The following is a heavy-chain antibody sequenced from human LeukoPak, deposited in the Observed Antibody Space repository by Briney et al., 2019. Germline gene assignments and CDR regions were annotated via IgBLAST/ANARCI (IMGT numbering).Heavy chain of an antibody. CDR1: GGSISSNHYY. J-gene: IGHJ4*02. D-gene: IGHD1-26*01. CDR3: ARGGWELRN. Sequence: PSETLSLTCTVSGGSISSNHYYWAWIRQPPGKGLEWIVSIYYSGITDYNPSLKSRLAISVDASKSQFSLKLTSVTAADTAVYHCARGGWELRNWGQGTLVTVSS. V-gene: IGHV4-39*01. CDR2: IYYSGIT.